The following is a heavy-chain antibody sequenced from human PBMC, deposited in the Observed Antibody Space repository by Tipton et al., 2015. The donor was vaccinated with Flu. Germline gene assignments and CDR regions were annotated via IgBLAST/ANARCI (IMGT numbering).Heavy chain of an antibody. Sequence: TLSLTCAVSGGSFTGYYWSWIRRPPGKGLEWIGEVNHSGSTNYNPSLKSRVTILTDTSENQFSLRLTSVTAADTAVYYCARGGQSSGWYRVPYWHFDLWGRGTLVTVSS. CDR3: ARGGQSSGWYRVPYWHFDL. CDR1: GGSFTGYY. D-gene: IGHD6-19*01. V-gene: IGHV4-34*01. CDR2: VNHSGST. J-gene: IGHJ2*01.